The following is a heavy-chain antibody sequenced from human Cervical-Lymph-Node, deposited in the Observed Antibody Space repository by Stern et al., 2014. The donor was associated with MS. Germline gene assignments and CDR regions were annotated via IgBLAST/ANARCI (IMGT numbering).Heavy chain of an antibody. V-gene: IGHV3-48*02. Sequence: EVQLVESGGDLVQPGGSLRLSCAASGFTFSIHSMNWVRQAPGKGLEWVSYISTISRTMYYAAYVKRRFTISRDNAKNSLYLQMNSLRDEDTAMYYCARHKYYCDSCAYDPWGQGPLVTVSS. CDR2: ISTISRTM. CDR3: ARHKYYCDSCAYDP. J-gene: IGHJ5*02. CDR1: GFTFSIHS. D-gene: IGHD3-22*01.